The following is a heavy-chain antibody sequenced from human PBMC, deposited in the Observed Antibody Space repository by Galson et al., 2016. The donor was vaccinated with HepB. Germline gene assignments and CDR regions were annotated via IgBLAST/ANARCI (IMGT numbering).Heavy chain of an antibody. CDR2: INAGNSNT. J-gene: IGHJ4*02. CDR1: GYTFTNYA. V-gene: IGHV1-3*01. Sequence: SVKVSCKASGYTFTNYAVHWVRQAPGQRLEWMGWINAGNSNTQYSQNFQGRVTITRDTSASTAYMELSSLRSEDTAVYYCARNGYCTNGVCYNDEPFEYWGQGTLVTVSS. D-gene: IGHD2-8*01. CDR3: ARNGYCTNGVCYNDEPFEY.